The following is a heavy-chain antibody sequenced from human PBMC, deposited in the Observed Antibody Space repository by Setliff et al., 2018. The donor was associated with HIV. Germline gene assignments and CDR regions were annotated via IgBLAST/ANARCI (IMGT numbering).Heavy chain of an antibody. CDR3: ARELLYFGEGAYDP. CDR1: GGSISSSNYY. J-gene: IGHJ5*02. V-gene: IGHV4-61*02. D-gene: IGHD3-10*01. Sequence: SETLSLTCTVSGGSISSSNYYWSWIRQPADKGLEWIGRIYTSGTTTYNPSVKSRVSISLDTSKNQFYLRLRSVTAADTAVYYCARELLYFGEGAYDPWGQGTLVTVSS. CDR2: IYTSGTT.